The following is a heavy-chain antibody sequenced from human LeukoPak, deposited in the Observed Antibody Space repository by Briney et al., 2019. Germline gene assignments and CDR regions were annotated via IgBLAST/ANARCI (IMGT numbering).Heavy chain of an antibody. J-gene: IGHJ4*02. CDR1: GGSISSGGYY. CDR3: ARVASAYDFWSGYFGPPRPPAARGFDY. D-gene: IGHD3-3*01. Sequence: MASETLSLTCTVSGGSISSGGYYWSWIRQHPGKGLEWIGYIYYSGSTYYNPSLKSRVTISVDTSKNQFSLRLSSVTAADTAVYYCARVASAYDFWSGYFGPPRPPAARGFDYWGQGTLVTVSS. CDR2: IYYSGST. V-gene: IGHV4-31*03.